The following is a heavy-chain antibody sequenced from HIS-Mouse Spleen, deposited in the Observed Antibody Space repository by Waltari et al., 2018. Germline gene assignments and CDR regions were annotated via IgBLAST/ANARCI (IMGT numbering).Heavy chain of an antibody. CDR3: ARGYSNYVPYFDY. CDR2: IGNAGDT. Sequence: EVQLVESGGGLVQPGGSLRLSCAASGFTFSSYDMHWVRQATGKGLEWVSAIGNAGDTYYPGSVKVRFTISRENAKNSLHLQMNSLRAGDTAVYYCARGYSNYVPYFDYWGQGTLVTVSS. J-gene: IGHJ4*02. V-gene: IGHV3-13*01. CDR1: GFTFSSYD. D-gene: IGHD4-4*01.